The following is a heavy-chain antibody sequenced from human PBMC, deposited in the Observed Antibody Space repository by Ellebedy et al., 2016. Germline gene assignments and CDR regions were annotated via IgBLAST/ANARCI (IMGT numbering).Heavy chain of an antibody. CDR3: AKDYYGSGKYPPRYYYYGLDV. CDR1: GFTFSSYG. J-gene: IGHJ6*02. D-gene: IGHD3-10*01. V-gene: IGHV3-30*18. Sequence: GGSLRLSCAASGFTFSSYGMHWVRQAPAKGLEWVALISFDGGDKYYAASVRGRFTISRANSQNTLYLQMNSLRLEDTAVYYCAKDYYGSGKYPPRYYYYGLDVWGQGTAVTVSS. CDR2: ISFDGGDK.